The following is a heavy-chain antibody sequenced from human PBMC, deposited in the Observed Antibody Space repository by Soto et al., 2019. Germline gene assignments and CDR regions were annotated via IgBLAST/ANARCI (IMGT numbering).Heavy chain of an antibody. V-gene: IGHV3-66*01. CDR2: GYSGAST. Sequence: DVQLVESGGGLVQPGGSLRLSCAASGFTVSNSYMSWIRQAPGKGLEWLTIGYSGASTYYAGSVKGRFTISRDSSKNTIYLQMNSLGADDTAVYYCVRDRFTIFGVAENRFDPWGQGTLVTVSS. CDR1: GFTVSNSY. D-gene: IGHD3-3*01. J-gene: IGHJ5*02. CDR3: VRDRFTIFGVAENRFDP.